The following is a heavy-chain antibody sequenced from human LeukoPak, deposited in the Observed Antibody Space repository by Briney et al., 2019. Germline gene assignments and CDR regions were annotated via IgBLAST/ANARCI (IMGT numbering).Heavy chain of an antibody. D-gene: IGHD2-15*01. Sequence: TFPLSCPFSGVSLSTCRVSLALLRHPPGNALGWLALIYWDDDKRYSPSLKSRLTVTKDTSKNQVVLTMTNMDPVYTATYYCAHGSGGYYYYGMDLWGKGTTVTVSP. V-gene: IGHV2-5*02. J-gene: IGHJ6*04. CDR3: AHGSGGYYYYGMDL. CDR2: IYWDDDK. CDR1: GVSLSTCRVS.